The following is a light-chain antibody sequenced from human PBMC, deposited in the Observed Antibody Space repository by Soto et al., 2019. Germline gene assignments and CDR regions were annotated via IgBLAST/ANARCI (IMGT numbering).Light chain of an antibody. CDR1: SSDVGGYNY. J-gene: IGLJ2*01. V-gene: IGLV2-8*01. Sequence: QSALTKPPSASGSPGQSVTISCTGSSSDVGGYNYVSWYQQHPGKAPKLMIYEVSTRPSGVPDRLSGSKSGNTASLTVSGLQAEDEADYYCSSYGGSNTVVFGGGTKVTVL. CDR2: EVS. CDR3: SSYGGSNTVV.